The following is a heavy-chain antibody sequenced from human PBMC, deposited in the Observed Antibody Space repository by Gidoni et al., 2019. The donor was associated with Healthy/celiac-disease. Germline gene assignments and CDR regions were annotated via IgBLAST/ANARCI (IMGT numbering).Heavy chain of an antibody. V-gene: IGHV1-69*08. J-gene: IGHJ4*02. CDR3: ARDGRDVDTAMVTDY. Sequence: QVQLVQSGAEVKKPGSSVKVSCKASGGPFSRYTISWVRQAPGQGLEWMGRIIPILGIANYAQKFQGRVTITADKSTSTAYMELNSLRSEDTAVYYCARDGRDVDTAMVTDYWGQGTLVTVSS. D-gene: IGHD5-18*01. CDR1: GGPFSRYT. CDR2: IIPILGIA.